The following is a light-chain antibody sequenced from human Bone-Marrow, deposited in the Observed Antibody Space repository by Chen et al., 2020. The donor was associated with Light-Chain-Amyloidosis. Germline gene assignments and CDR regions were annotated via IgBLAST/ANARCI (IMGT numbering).Light chain of an antibody. CDR2: RDT. Sequence: SYELKPTPSVSVSPGQTPRITCSGDDLPTKYAYWYQQNPGQAPVLVIHRDTERPSGISERFSGSSSGTTATLTISGVQAEDEADYHCQSADSSGTYEVIFGGGTKLTVL. CDR3: QSADSSGTYEVI. J-gene: IGLJ2*01. CDR1: DLPTKY. V-gene: IGLV3-25*03.